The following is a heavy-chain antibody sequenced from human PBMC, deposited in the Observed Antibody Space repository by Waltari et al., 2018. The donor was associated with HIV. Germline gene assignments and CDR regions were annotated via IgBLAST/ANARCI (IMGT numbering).Heavy chain of an antibody. D-gene: IGHD2-21*02. CDR1: GYRVTTYW. CDR3: ARPGLAYCGGDCYYHF. Sequence: VQLVQSGTEVKKPGESLTISCKASGYRVTTYWLAWVRQRPGKGLGWMGIVYPGDLETKYSPSSEGQVTISVDKSIATAYLQWSSLKASDSAVYYCARPGLAYCGGDCYYHFWGQGTLVSVSS. CDR2: VYPGDLET. J-gene: IGHJ4*02. V-gene: IGHV5-51*01.